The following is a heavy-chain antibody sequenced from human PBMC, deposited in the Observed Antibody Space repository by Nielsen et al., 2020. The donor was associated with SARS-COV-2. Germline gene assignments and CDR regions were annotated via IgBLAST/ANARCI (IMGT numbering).Heavy chain of an antibody. Sequence: WIRQPPGKGLEWVSYISSSGSTIYYADSVKGRFTISRDNAKNSLYLQMNSLRAEDTAVYYCARGGRKRITIFGVVGSRGFLESDWGQGTLVTVSS. CDR2: ISSSGSTI. CDR3: ARGGRKRITIFGVVGSRGFLESD. J-gene: IGHJ4*02. V-gene: IGHV3-48*03. D-gene: IGHD3-3*01.